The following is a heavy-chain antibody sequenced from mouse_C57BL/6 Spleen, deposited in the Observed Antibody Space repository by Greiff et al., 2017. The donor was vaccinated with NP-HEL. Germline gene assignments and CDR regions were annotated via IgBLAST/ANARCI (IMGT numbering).Heavy chain of an antibody. CDR2: INPSNGGT. D-gene: IGHD4-1*01. CDR3: AREGTGTSDYFDY. J-gene: IGHJ2*01. CDR1: GYTFTSYW. Sequence: QVQLKQPGTELVKPGASVKLSCKASGYTFTSYWMHWVKQRPGQGLEWIGNINPSNGGTNYNEKFKSKATLTVDKSSSTAYMQLSSLTSEDSAVYYCAREGTGTSDYFDYWGQGTTLTVSS. V-gene: IGHV1-53*01.